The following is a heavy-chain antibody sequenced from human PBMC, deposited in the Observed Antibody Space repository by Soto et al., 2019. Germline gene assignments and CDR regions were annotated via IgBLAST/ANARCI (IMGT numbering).Heavy chain of an antibody. CDR2: IYPGDSET. V-gene: IGHV5-51*01. CDR1: GYSFPSYW. Sequence: GESLKISCKGSGYSFPSYWIGWVRQMPGKGLECMGFIYPGDSETTYSPSFQGQVTISADKSTSTAYLQWSSLKASDTAIYYCARVDSSGCSEYWGQGTLVTV. D-gene: IGHD6-19*01. CDR3: ARVDSSGCSEY. J-gene: IGHJ4*02.